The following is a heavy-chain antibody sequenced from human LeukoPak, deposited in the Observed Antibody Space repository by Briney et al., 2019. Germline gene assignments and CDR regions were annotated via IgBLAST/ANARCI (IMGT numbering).Heavy chain of an antibody. V-gene: IGHV3-11*04. J-gene: IGHJ4*02. CDR3: ATSRVFDY. CDR2: INSKGDNI. Sequence: GGSLRLSCVGSGFTFIDYFMSWIRQVPGKEPEWLSYINSKGDNILYRDSVKGRFTISRDNAENSLYLQMNSLKAEDTAVYYCATSRVFDYWGQGALVIVSS. CDR1: GFTFIDYF.